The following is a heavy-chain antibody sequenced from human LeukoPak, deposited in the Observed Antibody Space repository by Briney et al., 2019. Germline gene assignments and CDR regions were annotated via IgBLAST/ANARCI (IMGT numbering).Heavy chain of an antibody. CDR1: GGSVSSSHY. D-gene: IGHD3-22*01. CDR3: AKSTYYYDTFVNAFDL. CDR2: IYYGGST. Sequence: SETLSLTCTVSGGSVSSSHYWGWIRQPPGKGLEWIGSIYYGGSTYYNASLRSRVTTSVDTSKNQFSLRLSSVTAADTAVYYCAKSTYYYDTFVNAFDLWGQGTVVTVST. J-gene: IGHJ3*01. V-gene: IGHV4-39*07.